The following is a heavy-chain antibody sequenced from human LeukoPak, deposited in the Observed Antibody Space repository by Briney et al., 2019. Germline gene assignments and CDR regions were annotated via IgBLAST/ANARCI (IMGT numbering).Heavy chain of an antibody. CDR3: AKVARGYSYGYYDY. V-gene: IGHV3-11*01. CDR2: ISSSGSTI. J-gene: IGHJ4*02. CDR1: GFTFSDYY. Sequence: GGSLRLSCAASGFTFSDYYMSWLRQAPGKGLEWVSYISSSGSTIYYADSVKGRFTISRDNSKNTLYLQMNSLRAEDTAVYYCAKVARGYSYGYYDYWGQGTLVTVSS. D-gene: IGHD5-18*01.